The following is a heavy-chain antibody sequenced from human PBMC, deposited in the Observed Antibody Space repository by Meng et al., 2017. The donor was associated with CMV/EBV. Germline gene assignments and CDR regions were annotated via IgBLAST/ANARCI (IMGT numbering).Heavy chain of an antibody. V-gene: IGHV3-30-3*01. Sequence: SCAASGFTFSSYAMHRVRQAPGKGLEWVAVISYDGSNKYYAASVKGRFTISRDNSKNTLYLQMNSLRAEDTAVYYCARGISKRDWFDPWGQGTLVTVSS. CDR3: ARGISKRDWFDP. J-gene: IGHJ5*02. D-gene: IGHD6-13*01. CDR2: ISYDGSNK. CDR1: GFTFSSYA.